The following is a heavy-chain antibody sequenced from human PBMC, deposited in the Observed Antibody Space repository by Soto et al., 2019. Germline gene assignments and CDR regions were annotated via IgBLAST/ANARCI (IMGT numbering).Heavy chain of an antibody. CDR2: ITGSTGTT. Sequence: EVQVLESGGGSVQPGGSLRLSCAASGITFSNFAISWVRHAPGKGLEWVSEITGSTGTTYYADSVKGRFIISRDNSKNTVHLQMNSLRDEDTAVYYCAKDTSSSPYYMDVWGKGTTVTVSS. J-gene: IGHJ6*03. CDR1: GITFSNFA. CDR3: AKDTSSSPYYMDV. D-gene: IGHD2-2*01. V-gene: IGHV3-23*01.